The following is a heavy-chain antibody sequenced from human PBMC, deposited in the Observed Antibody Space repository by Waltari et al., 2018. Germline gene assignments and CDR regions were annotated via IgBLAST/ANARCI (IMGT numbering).Heavy chain of an antibody. CDR2: IYYSGST. D-gene: IGHD3-22*01. CDR3: ARARSDTMIVVKAPRYYFDY. J-gene: IGHJ4*02. Sequence: QVQLQESGPGLVKPSETLSLTCTVSGGSISSYYWSWIRQPPGKGLEWIGYIYYSGSTNYNPSPKSRGTISVDTSKNQFSLKLSSVTAADTAVYYCARARSDTMIVVKAPRYYFDYWGQGTLVTVSS. CDR1: GGSISSYY. V-gene: IGHV4-59*01.